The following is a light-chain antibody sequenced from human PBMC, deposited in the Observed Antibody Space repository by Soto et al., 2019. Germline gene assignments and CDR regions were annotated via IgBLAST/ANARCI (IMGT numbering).Light chain of an antibody. J-gene: IGKJ4*01. CDR1: QSIVRAY. CDR3: QQYRLAPRT. V-gene: IGKV3-20*01. Sequence: EIVLTRSAGTLSCSPRESATLYRXARQSIVRAYLAWYQQKPGXAPRXXXDGXSSMATGSPDRLSGDGSATDFTLKISRLEPEDFAVYYFQQYRLAPRTFGGGTKVDI. CDR2: GXS.